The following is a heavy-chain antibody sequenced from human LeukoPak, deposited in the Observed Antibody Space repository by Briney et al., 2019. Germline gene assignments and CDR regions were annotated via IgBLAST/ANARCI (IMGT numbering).Heavy chain of an antibody. D-gene: IGHD6-13*01. CDR3: ATHPYSSSDLWYFDY. CDR1: GGTFSGYA. J-gene: IGHJ4*02. CDR2: IIPTFGTA. Sequence: SVKVSCKSSGGTFSGYAISWVRQAPGQGLEWMGGIIPTFGTANYAQKFQGRVTITADESTRTVYMELSGLRSEDTAVYYCATHPYSSSDLWYFDYWGQGTLVTVSS. V-gene: IGHV1-69*13.